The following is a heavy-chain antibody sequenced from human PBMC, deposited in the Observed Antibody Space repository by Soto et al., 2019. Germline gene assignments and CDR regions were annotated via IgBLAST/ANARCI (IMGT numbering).Heavy chain of an antibody. CDR1: GYTFTGYY. CDR2: INPNSGGT. D-gene: IGHD6-13*01. V-gene: IGHV1-2*04. Sequence: ASVKVSCKASGYTFTGYYMHWVRQAPGQGLEWMGWINPNSGGTNYAQKFQGWVTMTRDTSISTAYMELSRLRSDDTAVYYCARDPRRIAAAGTRGWFDPWGQGTLVTV. J-gene: IGHJ5*02. CDR3: ARDPRRIAAAGTRGWFDP.